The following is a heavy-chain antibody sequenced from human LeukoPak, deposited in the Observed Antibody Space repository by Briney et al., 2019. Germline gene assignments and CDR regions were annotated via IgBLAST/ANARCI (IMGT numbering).Heavy chain of an antibody. V-gene: IGHV3-53*01. D-gene: IGHD3-10*01. CDR2: IYSGGST. J-gene: IGHJ6*03. Sequence: GGSLRLSCAASGFTVSSNYMSWVRQAPGKGLEWVSVIYSGGSTYYADSVKGRFTISRDDSKNTLYLQMNSLRAEDTAVYYCARVKAGYYYYMDVWGKGTTVTVSS. CDR1: GFTVSSNY. CDR3: ARVKAGYYYYMDV.